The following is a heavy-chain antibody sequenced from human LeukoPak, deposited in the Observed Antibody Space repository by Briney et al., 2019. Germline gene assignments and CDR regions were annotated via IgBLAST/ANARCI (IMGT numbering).Heavy chain of an antibody. CDR2: IYTSGST. J-gene: IGHJ3*02. V-gene: IGHV4-4*07. Sequence: PSETLSLTCTVSGXXXXXXXXXXXXXXXXXXXEWIGRIYTSGSTNYNPSLKSRVTMSVDTSKNQFSLKLSSVTAADTAVYYCARWVDAFDIWGQGTMVTVSS. CDR1: GXXXXXXX. CDR3: ARWVDAFDI.